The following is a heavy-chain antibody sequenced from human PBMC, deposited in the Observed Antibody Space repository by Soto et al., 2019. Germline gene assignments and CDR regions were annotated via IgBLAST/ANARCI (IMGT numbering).Heavy chain of an antibody. CDR3: ARDRGKRGGFVP. D-gene: IGHD1-1*01. CDR2: IYYSGST. CDR1: GGSISSGDYY. V-gene: IGHV4-30-4*01. Sequence: PSETLSLTCTVSGGSISSGDYYWSWIRQPPGKGLEWIGYIYYSGSTYYNPSLKSRVTISVDTSKNQFSLKLSSVTAADTAVYYWARDRGKRGGFVPWGQGTMVTVSS. J-gene: IGHJ5*02.